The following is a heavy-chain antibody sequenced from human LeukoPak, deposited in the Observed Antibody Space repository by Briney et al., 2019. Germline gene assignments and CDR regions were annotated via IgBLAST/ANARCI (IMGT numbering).Heavy chain of an antibody. D-gene: IGHD3-10*01. J-gene: IGHJ4*02. CDR1: GGSVSSGSYY. CDR2: IYYSGST. Sequence: SETLSLTCTVSGGSVSSGSYYWSWIRQPPGKGLEWIGYIYYSGSTNYNPSLKSRVTISVDTSKNQFSLKLSSVTAADTAVYYCARETSGDLPNTDYWGQGTLVTVSS. CDR3: ARETSGDLPNTDY. V-gene: IGHV4-61*01.